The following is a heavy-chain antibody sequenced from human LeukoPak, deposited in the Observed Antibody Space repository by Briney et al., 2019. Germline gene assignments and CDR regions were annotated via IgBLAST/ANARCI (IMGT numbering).Heavy chain of an antibody. J-gene: IGHJ4*02. CDR1: GGTFSSYA. CDR2: IIPIFGTA. Sequence: GASVKVSCKASGGTFSSYAISWVRQARGQGLEWMGGIIPIFGTANYAQKFQGRVTITADASTSTAYMELSSLRSEDTAVYYCARVGMVRGVMSYYFDYWGQGTLVIVSS. D-gene: IGHD3-10*01. CDR3: ARVGMVRGVMSYYFDY. V-gene: IGHV1-69*13.